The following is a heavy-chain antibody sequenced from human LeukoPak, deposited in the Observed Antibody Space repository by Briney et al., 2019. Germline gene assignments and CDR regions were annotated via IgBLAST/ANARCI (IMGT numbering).Heavy chain of an antibody. CDR1: GYSIGSGYF. D-gene: IGHD3-22*01. Sequence: SEPLSLTCAVSGYSIGSGYFWGWIRQPPGMRLEWIGSLYHSGITYYNPSLKSRVTISMDTSKNQFSLKLTSVTAADTAVYYCARHALFDSTGYYYVLDYWGQGTLATVSS. V-gene: IGHV4-38-2*01. CDR3: ARHALFDSTGYYYVLDY. J-gene: IGHJ4*02. CDR2: LYHSGIT.